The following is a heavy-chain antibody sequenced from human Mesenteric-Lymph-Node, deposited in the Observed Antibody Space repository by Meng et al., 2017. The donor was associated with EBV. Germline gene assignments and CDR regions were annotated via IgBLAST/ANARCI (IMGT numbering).Heavy chain of an antibody. Sequence: QTTLKESGPTLVKPAQTVTLPCTFSGFSLTTRGVGVGWVRQPPGKALEWLALIYWDDDRRFTPSLKNRLTIAKDTSRDQVFLTLTDMDPVDTGTYYCAFSRLGDYFDSWGQGTLVTVSS. CDR3: AFSRLGDYFDS. CDR1: GFSLTTRGVG. CDR2: IYWDDDR. J-gene: IGHJ4*02. D-gene: IGHD3-10*01. V-gene: IGHV2-5*02.